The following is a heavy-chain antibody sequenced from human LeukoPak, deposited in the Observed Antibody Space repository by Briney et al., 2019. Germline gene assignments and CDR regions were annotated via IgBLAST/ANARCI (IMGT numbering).Heavy chain of an antibody. CDR1: GFTFRSYW. D-gene: IGHD4-23*01. V-gene: IGHV3-7*05. Sequence: GSLVLSCAASGFTFRSYWMSWVRQAPGKGLEWVANINQDGSEKYYVDSVKGRFTISRDNAKNSVYLQMNSLRAEDTAVYYCAANGGPFDFWGQGTLVTVSS. CDR3: AANGGPFDF. CDR2: INQDGSEK. J-gene: IGHJ4*02.